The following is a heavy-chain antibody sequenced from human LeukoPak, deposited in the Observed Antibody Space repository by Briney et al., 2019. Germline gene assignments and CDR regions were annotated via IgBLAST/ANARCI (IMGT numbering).Heavy chain of an antibody. CDR3: AREAGHSGGSYFDY. Sequence: GASVKVSCKASGYTFTSYDINWVRQATGQGLEWMGWMNPNSGNTGYAQKFQGRVTMTRNTPISTAYMELSSLRSEDTAVYYCAREAGHSGGSYFDYWGQGTLVTVSS. CDR1: GYTFTSYD. V-gene: IGHV1-8*01. J-gene: IGHJ4*02. CDR2: MNPNSGNT. D-gene: IGHD1-26*01.